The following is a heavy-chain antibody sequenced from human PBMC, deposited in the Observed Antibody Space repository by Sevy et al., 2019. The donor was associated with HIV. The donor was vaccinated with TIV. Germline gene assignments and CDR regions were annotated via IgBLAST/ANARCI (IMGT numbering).Heavy chain of an antibody. V-gene: IGHV3-30*18. CDR1: GFAFRSYG. J-gene: IGHJ6*02. CDR2: ISYDGSNT. CDR3: AKPGGTAMAKANMDV. D-gene: IGHD5-18*01. Sequence: GGSLRLSCAASGFAFRSYGMHWVRQAPGKGLDWVAFISYDGSNTFYADSVKGRFTISRNNSKNTLYLQMRSLRPEDTASYYCAKPGGTAMAKANMDVWGQGTTVTVSS.